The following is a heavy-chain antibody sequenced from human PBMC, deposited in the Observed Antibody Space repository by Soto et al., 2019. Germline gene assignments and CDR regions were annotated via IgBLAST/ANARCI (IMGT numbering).Heavy chain of an antibody. CDR1: GFTFSNAW. Sequence: PGGSLRLSCAASGFTFSNAWINWVRQAPGKGLEWVGRIKSKTDGGTADFAAPVKGRFAISRDDSKNTAYLQMNSLKTEDTAVYYCTTDSYSTIIVVRFDYWGHGTLVTVSS. J-gene: IGHJ4*01. CDR3: TTDSYSTIIVVRFDY. D-gene: IGHD3-22*01. V-gene: IGHV3-15*07. CDR2: IKSKTDGGTA.